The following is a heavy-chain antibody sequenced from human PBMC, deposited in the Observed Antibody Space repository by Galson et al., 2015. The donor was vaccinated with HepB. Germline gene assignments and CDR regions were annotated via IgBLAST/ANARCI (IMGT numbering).Heavy chain of an antibody. CDR2: INPNSGGT. CDR1: GYTFTGYY. V-gene: IGHV1-2*04. Sequence: SVKVSCKASGYTFTGYYMHWVRQAPGQGLEWMGWINPNSGGTNYAQKFQGWVTMTRDTSISTAYMELSRLRSDNTAVYYCARDRGDSSGWYLDYWGQGTLVTVSS. D-gene: IGHD6-19*01. J-gene: IGHJ4*02. CDR3: ARDRGDSSGWYLDY.